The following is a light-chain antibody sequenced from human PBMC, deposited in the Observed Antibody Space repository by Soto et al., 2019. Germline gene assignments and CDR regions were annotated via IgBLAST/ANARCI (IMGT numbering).Light chain of an antibody. CDR3: HQYGSSPLT. CDR2: DTS. Sequence: EIVLTQSPGTLSLSPGERATLSCRASQSVSSNYLAWYQQKPGQAPRLLIYDTSSRATGIPDRFSGSGSGTDFTLTISRLEPEDFAVYYCHQYGSSPLTFGGGTKVEIK. V-gene: IGKV3-20*01. J-gene: IGKJ4*01. CDR1: QSVSSNY.